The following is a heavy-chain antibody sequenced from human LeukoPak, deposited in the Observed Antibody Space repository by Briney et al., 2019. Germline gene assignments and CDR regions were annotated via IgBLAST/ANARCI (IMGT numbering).Heavy chain of an antibody. V-gene: IGHV3-7*01. CDR3: ARDLSVEYYYGSGSCGY. CDR2: IKQDGSEK. D-gene: IGHD3-10*01. J-gene: IGHJ4*02. CDR1: GFTFDDYG. Sequence: QSGGSLRLSCAASGFTFDDYGMSWVRQAPGKGLEWVANIKQDGSEKYYVDSVKGRFTISRDNAKNSLYLQMNSLRAEDTAVYYCARDLSVEYYYGSGSCGYWGQGTLVTVSS.